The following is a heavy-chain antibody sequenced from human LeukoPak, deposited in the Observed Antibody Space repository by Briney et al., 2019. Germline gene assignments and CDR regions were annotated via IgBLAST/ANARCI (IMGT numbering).Heavy chain of an antibody. CDR3: ATTAGSGSSFDY. CDR2: IRYDGSNK. J-gene: IGHJ4*02. CDR1: GFTFSSYG. D-gene: IGHD3-10*01. Sequence: PGGSLRLSCAASGFTFSSYGMHWVRQAPGKGLEWVAFIRYDGSNKYYADSVKGRFTISRDNSKNTLYLQMNSLRAEDTAVYYCATTAGSGSSFDYWGQGTLVTVSS. V-gene: IGHV3-30*02.